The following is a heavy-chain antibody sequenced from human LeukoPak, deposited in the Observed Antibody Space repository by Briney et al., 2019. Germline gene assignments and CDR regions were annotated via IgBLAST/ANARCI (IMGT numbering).Heavy chain of an antibody. CDR2: INHSGST. Sequence: SETLSLTCAVYGGSFSGYYWSWIRQPPGKGLEWIGEINHSGSTNYNPSLKSRVTISVDTSKNQFSLKLSSVTAADTAVYYCTRLSQIVAFDIWGQGTMVTVSS. J-gene: IGHJ3*02. CDR1: GGSFSGYY. CDR3: TRLSQIVAFDI. D-gene: IGHD6-6*01. V-gene: IGHV4-34*01.